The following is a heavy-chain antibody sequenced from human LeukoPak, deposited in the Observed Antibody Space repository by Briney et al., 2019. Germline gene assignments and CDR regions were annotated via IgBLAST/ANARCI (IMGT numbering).Heavy chain of an antibody. Sequence: GGSLRLSCAASGFTFSSYAMSWVRQAPGKGLEWVSAISGSGGSTYYADSVKGRFTISRDNSKNTLYLQMNSLRAEDTAAYYCAKRSYGSGSYYNNPPYYFDYWGQGTLVTVSS. D-gene: IGHD3-10*01. CDR1: GFTFSSYA. V-gene: IGHV3-23*01. CDR2: ISGSGGST. J-gene: IGHJ4*02. CDR3: AKRSYGSGSYYNNPPYYFDY.